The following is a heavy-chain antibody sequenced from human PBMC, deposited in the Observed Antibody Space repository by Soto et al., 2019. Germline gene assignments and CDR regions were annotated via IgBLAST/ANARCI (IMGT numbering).Heavy chain of an antibody. CDR1: GGSISSSSYY. CDR3: ARHTVAATLHFDY. Sequence: SETLSLTCTVSGGSISSSSYYWGWIRQPPGKGLEWIGSIYYSGSTYYNPSLKSRVTISVDTSKNQFSLKLSSVTAADTAVYYCARHTVAATLHFDYWGQGTLVTVSA. D-gene: IGHD2-15*01. J-gene: IGHJ4*02. V-gene: IGHV4-39*01. CDR2: IYYSGST.